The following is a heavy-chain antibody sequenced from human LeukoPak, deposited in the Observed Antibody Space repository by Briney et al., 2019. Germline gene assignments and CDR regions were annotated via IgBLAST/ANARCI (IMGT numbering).Heavy chain of an antibody. CDR2: IYYSGST. D-gene: IGHD3-10*01. Sequence: ASETLSLTCTVSGGSISSSSYYWGWIRQPPGKGLEWIGSIYYSGSTYYNPSLKSRVTISVDTSKNQFSLKLSSVTAADTAVYYCGESSKYYFDYWGQGTLVTVSS. CDR1: GGSISSSSYY. V-gene: IGHV4-39*01. CDR3: GESSKYYFDY. J-gene: IGHJ4*02.